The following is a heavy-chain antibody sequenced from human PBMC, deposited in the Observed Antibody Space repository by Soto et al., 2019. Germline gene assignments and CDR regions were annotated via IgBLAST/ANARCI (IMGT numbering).Heavy chain of an antibody. CDR1: GFTFSSYE. J-gene: IGHJ3*02. CDR3: AREGVVTATRDDAFDI. CDR2: ISSSGSTI. V-gene: IGHV3-48*03. D-gene: IGHD2-21*02. Sequence: PVGSLRLSCAASGFTFSSYEMNWVRQAPGKGLEWVSYISSSGSTIYYADSVKGRFTISRDNAKNSLYLQMNSLRAEDTAVYYCAREGVVTATRDDAFDIWGQGTMVTVSS.